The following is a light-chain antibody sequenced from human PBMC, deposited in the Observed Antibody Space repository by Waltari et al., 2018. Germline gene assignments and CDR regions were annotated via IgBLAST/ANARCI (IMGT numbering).Light chain of an antibody. CDR1: NSGRKS. J-gene: IGLJ2*01. CDR2: DDN. CDR3: QVWDSSSDHVV. Sequence: YVLTQLPSVSVALGQTARMIGGGRNSGRKSWNWYQQKPGQAPVLVVYDDNDRPSGIPERFSGSNSGNTPTLTISRVEVGDEADYYCQVWDSSSDHVVFGGGTKLTVL. V-gene: IGLV3-21*02.